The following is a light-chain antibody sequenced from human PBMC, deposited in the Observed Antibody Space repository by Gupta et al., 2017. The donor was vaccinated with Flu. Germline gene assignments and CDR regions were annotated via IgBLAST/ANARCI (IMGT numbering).Light chain of an antibody. V-gene: IGKV1-39*01. CDR3: QQSNCPPWT. Sequence: AAPLSSSVGDRVPITGRASHSISNELNEYQQKPGRAPKLLCYAATSLQSGVPTRCSGSGSRTYFTLIISSQQHEVVASYYQQQSNCPPWTFGQGTKVEIK. CDR2: AAT. J-gene: IGKJ1*01. CDR1: HSISNE.